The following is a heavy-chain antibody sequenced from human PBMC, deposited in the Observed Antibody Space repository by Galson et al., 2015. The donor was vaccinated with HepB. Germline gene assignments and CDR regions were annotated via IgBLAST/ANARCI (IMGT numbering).Heavy chain of an antibody. D-gene: IGHD3-3*01. CDR1: GYTFTGYY. J-gene: IGHJ6*02. Sequence: SVKVSCKASGYTFTGYYMHWVRQAPGQGLEWMGWINPNSGGTNYAQKFQGRVTMTRDTSISTAYMELSRLRSDDTAVYYCASYDFWSGSAPGMDVWGQGTTVTVSS. V-gene: IGHV1-2*02. CDR3: ASYDFWSGSAPGMDV. CDR2: INPNSGGT.